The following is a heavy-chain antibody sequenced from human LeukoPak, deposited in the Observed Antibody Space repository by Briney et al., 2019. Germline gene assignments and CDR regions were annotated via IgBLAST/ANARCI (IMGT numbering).Heavy chain of an antibody. V-gene: IGHV3-7*04. J-gene: IGHJ4*02. CDR3: TGGALDY. CDR1: GFTFSDYW. Sequence: GGSLRLSCAASGFTFSDYWMSWVRQAPGQGLEWVAKINQDGREQHFVDSVKGRFTISRDNAQNSLFLQMDSLRAEDTAVYCCTGGALDYWGQGALVSVSS. CDR2: INQDGREQ.